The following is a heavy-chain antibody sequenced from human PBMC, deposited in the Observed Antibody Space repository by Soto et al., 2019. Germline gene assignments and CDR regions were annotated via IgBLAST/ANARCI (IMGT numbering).Heavy chain of an antibody. V-gene: IGHV4-34*01. D-gene: IGHD2-15*01. J-gene: IGHJ4*02. Sequence: SETLSLTCAVYGGSFSGYYWSWIRQPPGKGLEWIGEINHSGSTNYNPSLKSRVTISVDTSKNQFSLKLSSVTAADTAVYYCARGPLEVVAATPSLDYWGQGTLVTVSS. CDR3: ARGPLEVVAATPSLDY. CDR1: GGSFSGYY. CDR2: INHSGST.